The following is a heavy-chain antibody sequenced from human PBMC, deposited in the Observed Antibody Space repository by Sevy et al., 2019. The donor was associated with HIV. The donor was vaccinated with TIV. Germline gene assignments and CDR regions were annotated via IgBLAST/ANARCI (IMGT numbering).Heavy chain of an antibody. V-gene: IGHV4-59*01. CDR1: GGSISSYY. D-gene: IGHD3-22*01. Sequence: SETLSLTCTVSGGSISSYYWSWIRQPPGKGLEWIGYIYYSGSTNYNPSLKSRVTISVDTSKNQFSLKLSSVTAADTAVYYCARVRSWSYYYDSSGYYSYFGYWGQGTLVTVSS. J-gene: IGHJ4*02. CDR3: ARVRSWSYYYDSSGYYSYFGY. CDR2: IYYSGST.